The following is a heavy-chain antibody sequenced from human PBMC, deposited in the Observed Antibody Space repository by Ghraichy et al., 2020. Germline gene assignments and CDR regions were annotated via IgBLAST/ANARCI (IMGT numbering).Heavy chain of an antibody. CDR3: ARALNTGGWFGMDV. Sequence: GESLNISCVASGLIFSGYGMHWVRQAPGMGLQWVAVIWNDGNKNYYADSVRGRFSISRDNSKNTLYLQMNSLRAEDTAVYYCARALNTGGWFGMDVWGQGTTVTVSS. J-gene: IGHJ6*02. V-gene: IGHV3-33*01. CDR1: GLIFSGYG. D-gene: IGHD2-8*02. CDR2: IWNDGNKN.